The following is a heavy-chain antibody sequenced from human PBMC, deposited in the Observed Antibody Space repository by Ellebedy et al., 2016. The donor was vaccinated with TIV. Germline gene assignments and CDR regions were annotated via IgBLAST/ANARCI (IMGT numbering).Heavy chain of an antibody. D-gene: IGHD6-13*01. J-gene: IGHJ6*02. V-gene: IGHV1-46*01. CDR1: GYTFTSYY. CDR2: INPSGGST. CDR3: ATEQTRSAHYYYYGMDV. Sequence: ASVKVSCKASGYTFTSYYMHWVRQAPGQGLEWMGIINPSGGSTSYAQKFQGRVTMTRDTSTSTVYMELSSLRSEDTAVYYCATEQTRSAHYYYYGMDVWGQGTTVTVSS.